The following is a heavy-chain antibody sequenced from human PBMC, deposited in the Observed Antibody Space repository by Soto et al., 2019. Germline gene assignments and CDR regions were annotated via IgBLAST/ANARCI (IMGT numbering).Heavy chain of an antibody. J-gene: IGHJ4*02. D-gene: IGHD1-26*01. Sequence: GGSLRLSCITSGFTFGDYAMIWFRQAPGKGLEWVSFITSKRYGGKTEYAASVKGRFTISRDDSKSVAYLQMNSLRTDDTAVYYRSRLPPNNWGAPLDFWGQGTLVTVSS. V-gene: IGHV3-49*03. CDR1: GFTFGDYA. CDR2: ITSKRYGGKT. CDR3: SRLPPNNWGAPLDF.